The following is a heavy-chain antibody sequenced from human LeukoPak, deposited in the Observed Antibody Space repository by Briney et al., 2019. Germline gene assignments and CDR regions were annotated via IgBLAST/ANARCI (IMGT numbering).Heavy chain of an antibody. CDR2: IYTSGST. D-gene: IGHD3-16*02. CDR3: ARALRYGVEFDY. CDR1: GGSISSYY. V-gene: IGHV4-4*09. Sequence: SETLSLTCTVSGGSISSYYWSWIRQPPGKGLEWIGYIYTSGSTNYNPSLKSRVTISVDTSKNQFPLKLSSVTAADTAVYYCARALRYGVEFDYWGQGTLVTVSS. J-gene: IGHJ4*02.